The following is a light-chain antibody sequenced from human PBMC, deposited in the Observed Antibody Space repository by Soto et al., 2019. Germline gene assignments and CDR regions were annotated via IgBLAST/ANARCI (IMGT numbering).Light chain of an antibody. CDR2: EVS. CDR3: NSYAGSNNLL. CDR1: SSDVGGYNY. J-gene: IGLJ1*01. Sequence: QSALTQPPSASGSPGQSVTLSCTGTSSDVGGYNYVSWYQQHPGKAPKLMIYEVSKRPSGVPDRFSGSKSGNTASLTVSGLQAEDEADYYCNSYAGSNNLLFGTGTKLTVL. V-gene: IGLV2-8*01.